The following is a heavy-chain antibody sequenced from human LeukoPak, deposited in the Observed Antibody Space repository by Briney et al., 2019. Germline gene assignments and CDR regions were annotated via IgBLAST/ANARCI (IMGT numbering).Heavy chain of an antibody. V-gene: IGHV4-31*03. CDR3: ASARMIHPRYGSGSYGN. J-gene: IGHJ4*02. Sequence: SQTLSLTCTVSGGSISSGGYYWSWIRQHPGTGLEWIEYIYYSGSTYYNPSLKSRVTISVDTSKNQFSLKLSSVTAADTAVYYCASARMIHPRYGSGSYGNWGQGTLVTVSS. CDR2: IYYSGST. D-gene: IGHD3-10*01. CDR1: GGSISSGGYY.